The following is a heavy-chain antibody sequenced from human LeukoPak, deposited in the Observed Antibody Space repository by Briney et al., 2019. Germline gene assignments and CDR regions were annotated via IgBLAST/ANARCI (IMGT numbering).Heavy chain of an antibody. CDR1: GFTFSDYY. CDR2: ISSSSSYT. D-gene: IGHD3-10*01. J-gene: IGHJ5*02. CDR3: ARDKGYSRGFGEHLGWFDP. V-gene: IGHV3-11*05. Sequence: GGSLRLSCAASGFTFSDYYMSWIRQAPGKGLEWVSYISSSSSYTNYADSVKGRFTISRDNAKNSLYLQMNSLRAEDTAVYYCARDKGYSRGFGEHLGWFDPWGQGTLVTVSS.